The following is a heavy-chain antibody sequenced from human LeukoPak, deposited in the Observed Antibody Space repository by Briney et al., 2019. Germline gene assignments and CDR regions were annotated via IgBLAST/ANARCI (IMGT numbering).Heavy chain of an antibody. V-gene: IGHV3-73*01. J-gene: IGHJ4*02. CDR1: GFTFSGSA. CDR3: TSVSEEDYYDSSGYYYYFDY. CDR2: IRSKANSYAT. D-gene: IGHD3-22*01. Sequence: PGGSLRLSCAASGFTFSGSAMHWVRQASGKGLEWVGRIRSKANSYATAYAASVKGRFTISRDDSKNTAYLQMNSLKTEDTAVYYCTSVSEEDYYDSSGYYYYFDYWGQGTLVTASS.